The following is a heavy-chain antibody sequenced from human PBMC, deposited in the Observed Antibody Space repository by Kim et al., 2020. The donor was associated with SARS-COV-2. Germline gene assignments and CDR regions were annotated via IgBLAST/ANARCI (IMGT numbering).Heavy chain of an antibody. Sequence: ASVKVSCKPSGYTFTSHHIHWVRQAPGQGLEWMGKTDTSDGSTNFAQKFQGRVTVARDTSTNTLYMDLKKLTSEDTAVYYCARDGTAGIDHWGQGTLVLVST. CDR3: ARDGTAGIDH. CDR1: GYTFTSHH. D-gene: IGHD2-21*02. V-gene: IGHV1-46*01. CDR2: TDTSDGST. J-gene: IGHJ4*02.